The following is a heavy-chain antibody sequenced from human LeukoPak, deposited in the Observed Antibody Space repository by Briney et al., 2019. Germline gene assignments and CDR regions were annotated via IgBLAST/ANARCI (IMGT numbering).Heavy chain of an antibody. D-gene: IGHD5-18*01. CDR2: ISAYNGNT. CDR3: ARQPLRPRGYSYGYVGYYYYYMDV. Sequence: VASVKVSCKASGYTFTSYGISWVRQAPGQGLEWMGWISAYNGNTNYAQKLQGRVTMTTDTSTSTAYMELSRLRSDDTAVYYCARQPLRPRGYSYGYVGYYYYYMDVWGKGTTVTVSS. CDR1: GYTFTSYG. J-gene: IGHJ6*03. V-gene: IGHV1-18*01.